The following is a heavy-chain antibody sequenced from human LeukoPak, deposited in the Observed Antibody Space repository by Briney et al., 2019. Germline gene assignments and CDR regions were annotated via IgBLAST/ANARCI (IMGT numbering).Heavy chain of an antibody. CDR2: IYNTGTT. D-gene: IGHD1-26*01. V-gene: IGHV4-31*03. CDR3: ARAAYSGSYHSDY. CDR1: GGSISSGGHY. Sequence: PSETLSLTCSVSGGSISSGGHYWCWIRQHPGKGLEWIGYIYNTGTTYYNSSLKSRLTISVDTSENQFSLKLSSVTAADTAVYYCARAAYSGSYHSDYWGQGTLVTVSS. J-gene: IGHJ4*02.